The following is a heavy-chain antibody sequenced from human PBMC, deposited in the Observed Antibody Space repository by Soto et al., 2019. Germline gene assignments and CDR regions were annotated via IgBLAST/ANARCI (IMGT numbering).Heavy chain of an antibody. V-gene: IGHV3-30-3*01. CDR3: ARDPYYYGSGSHKGNNWFDP. Sequence: GGSLRLSCAASGFTFSSYAMHWVRQAPGKGLEWVAVISYDGSNKYYADSVKGRFTISRDNSKNTLYLQMNSLRAEDTAVYYCARDPYYYGSGSHKGNNWFDPWGQGTLVTVSS. CDR2: ISYDGSNK. D-gene: IGHD3-10*01. J-gene: IGHJ5*02. CDR1: GFTFSSYA.